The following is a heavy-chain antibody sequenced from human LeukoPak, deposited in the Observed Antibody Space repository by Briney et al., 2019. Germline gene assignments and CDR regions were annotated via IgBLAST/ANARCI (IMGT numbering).Heavy chain of an antibody. CDR3: ARGGLGSAFDN. V-gene: IGHV3-23*01. CDR1: GFTFSSYA. Sequence: GGSLRLSCAASGFTFSSYALSWVRQAPGKGLECVSAISGSGGSTYSADSLKGRFTISRDNSKNALYLQINSLRTDDTAVFYCARGGLGSAFDNWGQGTLVTVSS. J-gene: IGHJ4*02. D-gene: IGHD6-19*01. CDR2: ISGSGGST.